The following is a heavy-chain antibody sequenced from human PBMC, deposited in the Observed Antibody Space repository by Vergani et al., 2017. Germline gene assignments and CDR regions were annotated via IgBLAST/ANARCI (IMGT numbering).Heavy chain of an antibody. D-gene: IGHD3-10*01. Sequence: QVQLQESGPGLVKPLETLSLTCAVSGYSINSGYSWGWIRQSPGKGLEWIGSIYHSGSAYYNPSLNSRGTISVDMSKNHFSLKLNSATAADTALYYCARHVVHYTSGIFYVSWFDPWGQGTLVTVSS. V-gene: IGHV4-38-2*01. CDR1: GYSINSGYS. CDR2: IYHSGSA. J-gene: IGHJ5*02. CDR3: ARHVVHYTSGIFYVSWFDP.